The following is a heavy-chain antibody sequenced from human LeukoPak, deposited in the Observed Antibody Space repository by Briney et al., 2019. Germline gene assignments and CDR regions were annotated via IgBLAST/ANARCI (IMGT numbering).Heavy chain of an antibody. CDR3: ARTYGSGLHFDY. CDR2: IYTSGST. CDR1: GGSISSGSYY. V-gene: IGHV4-61*02. Sequence: PSETLSLTCTVSGGSISSGSYYWSWIRQPAGKGLEWIGRIYTSGSTNYNPSLKSRVTISVDTSKNQFSLKLSSVTAADTAVYYCARTYGSGLHFDYWGQGTLVTASS. D-gene: IGHD3-10*01. J-gene: IGHJ4*02.